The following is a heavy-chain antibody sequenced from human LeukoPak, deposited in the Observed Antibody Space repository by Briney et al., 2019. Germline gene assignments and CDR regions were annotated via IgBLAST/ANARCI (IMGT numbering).Heavy chain of an antibody. D-gene: IGHD3-22*01. Sequence: SVKVSCKASGGTFSSYAISWVRQAPGQGLEWMGGIIPIFGTANYAQKFQGRVTITADESTSTAYMELSSLRSEDTAVYYCARVSDYYDSSGYSNWFDPWGQGTLVTVSS. CDR2: IIPIFGTA. CDR3: ARVSDYYDSSGYSNWFDP. V-gene: IGHV1-69*13. CDR1: GGTFSSYA. J-gene: IGHJ5*02.